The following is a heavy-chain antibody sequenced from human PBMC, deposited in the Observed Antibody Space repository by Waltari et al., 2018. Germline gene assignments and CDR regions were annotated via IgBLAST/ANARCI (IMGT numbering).Heavy chain of an antibody. CDR1: GLTFKHYA. J-gene: IGHJ2*01. Sequence: EVRVLESGGGLVQPGGSLRLSWAASGLTFKHYAMAWVRQAPGKGLECVAVITGGGTNTYYADSVKGRFTVSRDNSKNTLDLQMNNLRLEDTAVYFCAKGLGMRDWYFDIWGRGTLLTVSS. D-gene: IGHD7-27*01. CDR2: ITGGGTNT. CDR3: AKGLGMRDWYFDI. V-gene: IGHV3-23*01.